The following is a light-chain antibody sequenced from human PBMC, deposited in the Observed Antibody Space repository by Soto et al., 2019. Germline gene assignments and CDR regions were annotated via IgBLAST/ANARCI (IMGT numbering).Light chain of an antibody. Sequence: QSALTQPASVSGSPGQSITISCTGTSSDIGYYDYVSWYQHHSGKAPKLIIYEVNSRPSGVSNRFSGSKSVNTASLTISGLQAEDEADYFCSSHSSSSPYYVFGTGTKLTVL. CDR2: EVN. V-gene: IGLV2-14*01. CDR3: SSHSSSSPYYV. J-gene: IGLJ1*01. CDR1: SSDIGYYDY.